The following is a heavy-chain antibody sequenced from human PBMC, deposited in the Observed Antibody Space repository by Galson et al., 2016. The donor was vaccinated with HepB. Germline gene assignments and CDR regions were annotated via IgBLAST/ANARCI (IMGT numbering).Heavy chain of an antibody. CDR1: GFRFSDHQ. CDR2: IKESGSPL. CDR3: ARAPDTSSTVDV. Sequence: SLRLSCAASGFRFSDHQMSWIRQAPGKGLEWIAFIKESGSPLYYADSVKGRFTISRDNAKNSLYLQMNSLRAEDTAVYYCARAPDTSSTVDVGGQGTTVTVSS. V-gene: IGHV3-11*01. D-gene: IGHD1-14*01. J-gene: IGHJ6*02.